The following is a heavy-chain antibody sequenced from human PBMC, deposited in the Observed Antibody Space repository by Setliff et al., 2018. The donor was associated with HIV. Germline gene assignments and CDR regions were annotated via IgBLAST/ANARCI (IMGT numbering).Heavy chain of an antibody. CDR3: ARDHELGAFDL. V-gene: IGHV4-59*02. D-gene: IGHD1-26*01. Sequence: SETLSLTCRVSGMSVSGYYWSWIRQSPGRGLEWIGYIYHTGTTSYNPSLKSRVTIQIDRSNNHFSLNLRSATTADTAVYFCARDHELGAFDLWGQGTMVTVSS. J-gene: IGHJ3*01. CDR1: GMSVSGYY. CDR2: IYHTGTT.